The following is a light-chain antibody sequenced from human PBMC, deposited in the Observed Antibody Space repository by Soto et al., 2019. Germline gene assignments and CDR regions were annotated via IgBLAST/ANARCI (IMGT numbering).Light chain of an antibody. J-gene: IGKJ5*01. Sequence: EIVMTQSPATLSVSPGERVTLSCRASQSVASDLAWYQQKPGQAPRLLMYGASTRATGIPARFSGSGSGTEFTLTISSLQSEDFAVYYCQQYNSWITFGQGPRLEIK. CDR2: GAS. V-gene: IGKV3-15*01. CDR3: QQYNSWIT. CDR1: QSVASD.